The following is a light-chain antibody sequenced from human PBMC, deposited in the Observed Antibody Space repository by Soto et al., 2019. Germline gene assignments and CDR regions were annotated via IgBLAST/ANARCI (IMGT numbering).Light chain of an antibody. Sequence: EIVLTQSPGTLSLSPGERATLSCRASQSVSSSYLAWYQPKPGQAPRLLIYGASSRATGIPDRFSGSGSGTDFPLTISRLEPEDFAVYYCQQYGSSPRTFGPGTKVYIK. V-gene: IGKV3-20*01. CDR1: QSVSSSY. CDR3: QQYGSSPRT. CDR2: GAS. J-gene: IGKJ3*01.